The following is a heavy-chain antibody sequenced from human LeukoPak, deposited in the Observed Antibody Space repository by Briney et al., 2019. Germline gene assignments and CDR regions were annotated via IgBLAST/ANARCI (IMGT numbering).Heavy chain of an antibody. J-gene: IGHJ4*02. CDR2: ISSNGGST. Sequence: GGSLRLSCAASGFTFSSYAMHWVRQAPGKGLEYVSAISSNGGSTYYANSVKGRFTISRDNSKNTLYLQMGSLRAEDMAVYYCASSKGITGFDYWGQGTLVTVSS. D-gene: IGHD2/OR15-2a*01. CDR3: ASSKGITGFDY. V-gene: IGHV3-64*01. CDR1: GFTFSSYA.